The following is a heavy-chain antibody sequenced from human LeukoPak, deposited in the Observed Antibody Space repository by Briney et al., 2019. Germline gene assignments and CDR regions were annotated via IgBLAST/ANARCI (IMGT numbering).Heavy chain of an antibody. V-gene: IGHV4-38-2*02. Sequence: PSETLSLACTVSGYSISSGYYWGWLRQPPGKGLEWIGSIYYSGSTYYNPSLKSRVTISVDTSKNQFSLKLSSVTAADTAVYYCARLSYYYGSGSYYFDYWGQGTLVTVSS. CDR2: IYYSGST. D-gene: IGHD3-10*01. CDR1: GYSISSGYY. J-gene: IGHJ4*02. CDR3: ARLSYYYGSGSYYFDY.